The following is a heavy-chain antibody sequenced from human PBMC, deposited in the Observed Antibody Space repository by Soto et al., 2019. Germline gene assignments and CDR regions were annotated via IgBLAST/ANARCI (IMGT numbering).Heavy chain of an antibody. CDR1: GGSIRSYY. CDR2: IYYTGTT. Sequence: SETLSLTCTVSGGSIRSYYWSWIRQPPWKGLEWIGYIYYTGTTNYNPSLKSRVTMSVDTSKNQVSLKLNSVTAADTAMYYCAREIDFDYWGQGTLVAVSS. CDR3: AREIDFDY. J-gene: IGHJ4*02. V-gene: IGHV4-59*01.